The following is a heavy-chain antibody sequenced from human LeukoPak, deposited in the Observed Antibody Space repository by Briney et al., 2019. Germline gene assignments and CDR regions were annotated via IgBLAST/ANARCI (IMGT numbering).Heavy chain of an antibody. J-gene: IGHJ4*02. CDR2: IYYSGST. CDR3: ARGSTRGGFDY. Sequence: SETLSLTCTVSGGSISSYYWSWIRQPPGKGLEWIGYIYYSGSTNYNPSLKSRVTISVDTSKNQFSLKLSSVTAADTAVYYCARGSTRGGFDYWGQGTLVTVSS. D-gene: IGHD3-16*01. V-gene: IGHV4-59*01. CDR1: GGSISSYY.